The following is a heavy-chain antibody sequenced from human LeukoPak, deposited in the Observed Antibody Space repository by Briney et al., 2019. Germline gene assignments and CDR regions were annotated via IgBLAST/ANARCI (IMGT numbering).Heavy chain of an antibody. D-gene: IGHD3-10*01. J-gene: IGHJ4*02. CDR3: ARHRSDYYGSGSYYPYYFDY. CDR2: INHSGST. CDR1: GGSFSGYY. Sequence: SETLSLTCAVYGGSFSGYYWSWIRQPPGKGLEWTGEINHSGSTNYNPSLKSRVTISVDTSENQFSLKLSSVTAADTAVYYCARHRSDYYGSGSYYPYYFDYWGQGTLVTVSS. V-gene: IGHV4-34*01.